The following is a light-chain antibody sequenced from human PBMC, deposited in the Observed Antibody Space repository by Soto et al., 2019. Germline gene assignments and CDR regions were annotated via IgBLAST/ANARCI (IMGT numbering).Light chain of an antibody. CDR1: QRMSGF. Sequence: DIQMTQSPSTLSASVGDRVTITCRASQRMSGFLAWYQQKPGKAPQLLISDASSLESGVPSRFSGGGSGTAFTLTISSLQPEDFATYYCQHHRSNSGTFGPGTKVDIK. J-gene: IGKJ1*01. CDR3: QHHRSNSGT. V-gene: IGKV1-5*01. CDR2: DAS.